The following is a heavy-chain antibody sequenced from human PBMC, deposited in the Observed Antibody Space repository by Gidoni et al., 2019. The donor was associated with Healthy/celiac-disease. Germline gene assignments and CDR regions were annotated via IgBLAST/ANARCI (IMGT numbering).Heavy chain of an antibody. D-gene: IGHD3-9*01. J-gene: IGHJ3*02. CDR2: IYYSGST. CDR1: GGSISSISYY. Sequence: QLQLQESGPGLVKPSETLSLTCTVSGGSISSISYYWGWIRQPPGKGLEWIGSIYYSGSTYYNPSLKSRVTISVDTSKNQFSLKLSSVTAADTAVYYCAIGAVLRYFDWLSDAFDIWGQGTMVTVSS. V-gene: IGHV4-39*07. CDR3: AIGAVLRYFDWLSDAFDI.